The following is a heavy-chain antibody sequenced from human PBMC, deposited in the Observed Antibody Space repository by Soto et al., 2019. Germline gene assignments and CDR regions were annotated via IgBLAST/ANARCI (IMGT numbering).Heavy chain of an antibody. V-gene: IGHV4-30-4*01. CDR1: GGSISSGDDY. Sequence: SETLSLTCTVSGGSISSGDDYWSWIRQPPGKGLEWIGYIYYSGSTNYNPSLKSRVTISVDTSKNQFSLKLSSVTAADTAVYYCARRYGWAFDIWGQGTMVTVSS. J-gene: IGHJ3*02. CDR2: IYYSGST. D-gene: IGHD3-16*01. CDR3: ARRYGWAFDI.